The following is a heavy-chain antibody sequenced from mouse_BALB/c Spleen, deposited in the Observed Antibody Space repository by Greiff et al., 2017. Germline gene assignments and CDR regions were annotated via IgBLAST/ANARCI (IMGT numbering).Heavy chain of an antibody. CDR3: ARSEGELGRFAY. J-gene: IGHJ2*01. CDR2: IYPGDGDT. Sequence: VQLQQSGAELVRPGSSVKISCKASGYAFSSYWMNWVKQRPGRGLEWIGQIYPGDGDTNYNGKFKGKATLTADKSSSTAYMQLSSLTSEDSAVYFCARSEGELGRFAYWGQGTTLTVSS. V-gene: IGHV1-80*01. D-gene: IGHD4-1*01. CDR1: GYAFSSYW.